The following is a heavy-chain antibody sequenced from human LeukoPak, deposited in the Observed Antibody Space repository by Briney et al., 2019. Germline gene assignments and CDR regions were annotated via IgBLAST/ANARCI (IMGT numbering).Heavy chain of an antibody. CDR3: AKRIGIRGAYYYYYGMDV. V-gene: IGHV3-30-3*02. Sequence: PGGSLRLSCAASGFTFSSYAMHWVRQAPGKGLEWVAVISYDGSNKYYADSVKGRFTISRDNSKNTLYLQMNSLRAEDTAVYYCAKRIGIRGAYYYYYGMDVWGQGTTVTVSS. CDR1: GFTFSSYA. CDR2: ISYDGSNK. D-gene: IGHD3-10*01. J-gene: IGHJ6*02.